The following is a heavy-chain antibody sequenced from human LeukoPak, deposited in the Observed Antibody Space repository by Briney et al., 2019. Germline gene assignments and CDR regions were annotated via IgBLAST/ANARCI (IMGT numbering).Heavy chain of an antibody. CDR3: AKGSSYSSGWPPFDY. Sequence: GGSLRLSCAASGFTFSSYAMSWVRQAPGKELEWVSAISGSGGSTYYADSVKGRFTISRDNSKNTLYLQMNSLRAEDTAIYYCAKGSSYSSGWPPFDYWGQGTLVTVSS. D-gene: IGHD6-19*01. CDR2: ISGSGGST. V-gene: IGHV3-23*01. J-gene: IGHJ4*02. CDR1: GFTFSSYA.